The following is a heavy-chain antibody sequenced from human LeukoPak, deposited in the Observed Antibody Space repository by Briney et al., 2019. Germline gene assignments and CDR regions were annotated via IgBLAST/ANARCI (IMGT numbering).Heavy chain of an antibody. CDR3: ARAHLYYYDSSGYYLDAFDI. CDR2: IKQDGSEK. D-gene: IGHD3-22*01. J-gene: IGHJ3*02. Sequence: GGSLRLSCAASGFTFSSYWMSWVRQAPGKGLERVANIKQDGSEKYYVDSVKGRFTISRDNAKNSLYLQMNSLRAEDTAVYYCARAHLYYYDSSGYYLDAFDIWGQGTMVTVSS. V-gene: IGHV3-7*01. CDR1: GFTFSSYW.